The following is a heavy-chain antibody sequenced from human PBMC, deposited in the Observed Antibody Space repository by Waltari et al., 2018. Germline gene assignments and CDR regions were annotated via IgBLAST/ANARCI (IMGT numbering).Heavy chain of an antibody. CDR2: SYYSGST. CDR1: GGSISSSSYY. V-gene: IGHV4-39*07. CDR3: ARSYGSGSYNWFDP. Sequence: QLQLQESGPGLVKPSETLSLTCTVSGGSISSSSYYWGWIRQPPGKGLEWIGSSYYSGSTYYHPSLKSRVTISVDTSKNQFSLKLSSVTAADTAVYYCARSYGSGSYNWFDPWGQGTLVTVSS. J-gene: IGHJ5*02. D-gene: IGHD3-10*01.